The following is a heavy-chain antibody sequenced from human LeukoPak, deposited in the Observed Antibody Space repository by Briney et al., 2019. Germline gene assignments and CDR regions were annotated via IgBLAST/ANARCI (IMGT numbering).Heavy chain of an antibody. CDR3: ARGRHGDAFDI. V-gene: IGHV4-34*01. Sequence: SETLSLTCAVYGGSFSGYYWSWIRQPPGKGLEWIGEINHSGSTNYNPSLKSRVTISVDTSKNQFSLKLSSVTAADTAVYYCARGRHGDAFDIRGQGTMVTVSS. CDR1: GGSFSGYY. J-gene: IGHJ3*02. CDR2: INHSGST.